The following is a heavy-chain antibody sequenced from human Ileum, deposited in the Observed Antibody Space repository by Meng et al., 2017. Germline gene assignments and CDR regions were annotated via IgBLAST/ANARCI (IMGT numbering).Heavy chain of an antibody. CDR1: GFAFSGHW. D-gene: IGHD6-6*01. CDR3: ARQDRGSRSPPDY. Sequence: GESLKISCAASGFAFSGHWMTWLRQGPGKGLEWVANIKDDGSETYYVDSVKGRFTLSRDNAKNSMYMEMNSLRAEDTAIYYCARQDRGSRSPPDYWGQGTLVTVSS. V-gene: IGHV3-7*01. J-gene: IGHJ4*02. CDR2: IKDDGSET.